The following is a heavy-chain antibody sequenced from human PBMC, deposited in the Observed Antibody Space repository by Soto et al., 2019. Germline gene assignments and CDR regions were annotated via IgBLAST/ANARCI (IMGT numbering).Heavy chain of an antibody. V-gene: IGHV3-74*01. D-gene: IGHD2-2*01. CDR1: GFTFSNTW. Sequence: GGSLRLSCAASGFTFSNTWMHWVRQAPGKGLVWVSHINSDGTTTTYADSVKGRFTISRDNAKNTVHLQMNSLRAEDTAVYYCATDGSYAHHVWGQGTTVTVSS. J-gene: IGHJ6*02. CDR2: INSDGTTT. CDR3: ATDGSYAHHV.